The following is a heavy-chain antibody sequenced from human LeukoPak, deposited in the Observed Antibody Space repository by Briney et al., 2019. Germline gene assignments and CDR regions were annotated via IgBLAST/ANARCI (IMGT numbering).Heavy chain of an antibody. V-gene: IGHV1-2*02. Sequence: ASVKVSCKASGYTFTGYYMHWVRQAPGQGLEWMGWINPNSGGTNYAQKFQGRVTMTRDTSISTAYMELSRLRSDDTAVYYCARDNDILTDNWFDPWGQGTLVTVSS. D-gene: IGHD3-9*01. J-gene: IGHJ5*02. CDR1: GYTFTGYY. CDR2: INPNSGGT. CDR3: ARDNDILTDNWFDP.